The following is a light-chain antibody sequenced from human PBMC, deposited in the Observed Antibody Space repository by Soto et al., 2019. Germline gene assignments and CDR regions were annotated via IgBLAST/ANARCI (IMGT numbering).Light chain of an antibody. J-gene: IGKJ1*01. CDR2: AAS. Sequence: DIQMTQSPSSLSASVGDRVTITFRASQSISSYLNWYQQKPGKAPKLLIYAASSLQSGVPSRFSGSGSGTDFTLTISSLQPEDFATYYCQQSYSTTPTFGQGTKVDI. CDR1: QSISSY. V-gene: IGKV1-39*01. CDR3: QQSYSTTPT.